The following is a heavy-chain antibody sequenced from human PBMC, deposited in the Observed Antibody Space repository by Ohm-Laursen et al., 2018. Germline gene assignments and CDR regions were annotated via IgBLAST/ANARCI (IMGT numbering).Heavy chain of an antibody. Sequence: SLRLSCSASGFTFSSYGMHWVRQAPGKGLEWVAVILYDGSNKYYADSVKGRFTISRDNSKNTLYLQMNSLRAEDTAVYYCAKDFVGGYDATDYWGQGTLVTVSS. CDR1: GFTFSSYG. CDR3: AKDFVGGYDATDY. D-gene: IGHD5-12*01. J-gene: IGHJ4*02. CDR2: ILYDGSNK. V-gene: IGHV3-30*18.